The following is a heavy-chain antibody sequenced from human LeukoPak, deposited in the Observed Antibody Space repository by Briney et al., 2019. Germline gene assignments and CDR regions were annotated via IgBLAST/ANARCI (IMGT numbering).Heavy chain of an antibody. V-gene: IGHV3-74*03. CDR3: ASSGYSGSWGAYY. Sequence: GGSLRLSCAASGFIFTDYWMHWVRQAPGEGLVWVARIRGGGRATTYADSVKGRFTISRDNAMSTVFLQMKSLRAEDTGIYYCASSGYSGSWGAYYWGQGTLVTVSS. CDR1: GFIFTDYW. D-gene: IGHD1-26*01. J-gene: IGHJ4*02. CDR2: IRGGGRAT.